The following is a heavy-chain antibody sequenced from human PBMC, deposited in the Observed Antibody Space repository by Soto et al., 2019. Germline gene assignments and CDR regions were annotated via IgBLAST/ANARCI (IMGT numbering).Heavy chain of an antibody. CDR2: ISAYNGNT. Sequence: QVQLVQSGAEVKKPGASVKVSCKASGYTFASYGISWVRQAPGQGLEWMVWISAYNGNTNYAQKLQGRVTMTTDTFTRTAYMEVRSLSSADTAVYYCAREGTCSSTSCPTYFSFGMDVWGQGTTVTVSS. CDR1: GYTFASYG. CDR3: AREGTCSSTSCPTYFSFGMDV. V-gene: IGHV1-18*01. D-gene: IGHD2-2*01. J-gene: IGHJ6*02.